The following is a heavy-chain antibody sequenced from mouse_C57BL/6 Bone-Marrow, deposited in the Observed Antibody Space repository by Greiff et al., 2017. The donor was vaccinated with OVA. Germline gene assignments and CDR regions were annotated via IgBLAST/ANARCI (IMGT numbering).Heavy chain of an antibody. CDR2: ISNGGGST. CDR1: GFTFSDYY. CDR3: ARHPYYTPVDY. D-gene: IGHD2-12*01. V-gene: IGHV5-12*01. Sequence: EVKLVESGGGLVQPGGSLKLSCAASGFTFSDYYMYWVRQTPEKRLEWVAYISNGGGSTYYPDTVKGRFTISRDNAKNTLYLQMSRLKSEDTAMYYCARHPYYTPVDYWGQGTTLTVSS. J-gene: IGHJ2*01.